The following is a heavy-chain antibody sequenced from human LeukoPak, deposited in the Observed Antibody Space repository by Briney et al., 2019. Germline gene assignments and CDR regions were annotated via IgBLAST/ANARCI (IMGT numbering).Heavy chain of an antibody. Sequence: SGGSLRLSCAASGFTFSSYAMSWVRQAPGKGLVWVSRINSDGSSTSYADSVKGRFTTSRDNAKNTLYLQMNSLRAEDTAVYYCARVSSGSYFGYYYYYMDVWGKGTTVTVSS. CDR3: ARVSSGSYFGYYYYYMDV. D-gene: IGHD1-26*01. CDR2: INSDGSST. CDR1: GFTFSSYA. V-gene: IGHV3-74*01. J-gene: IGHJ6*03.